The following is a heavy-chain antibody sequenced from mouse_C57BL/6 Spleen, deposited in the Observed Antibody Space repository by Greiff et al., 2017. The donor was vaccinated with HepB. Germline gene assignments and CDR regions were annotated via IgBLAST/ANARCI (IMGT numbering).Heavy chain of an antibody. CDR2: IDPEDGET. CDR1: GFNIKDYY. V-gene: IGHV14-2*01. Sequence: VQLQQSGAELVKPGASVKLSCTASGFNIKDYYMHWVKQRTEQGLEWIGRIDPEDGETKYAPKFPGKATITADTSSNTAYLQLSSLTSEDTAVYYCASPLIPRYFDVWGTGTTVTVSS. CDR3: ASPLIPRYFDV. J-gene: IGHJ1*03.